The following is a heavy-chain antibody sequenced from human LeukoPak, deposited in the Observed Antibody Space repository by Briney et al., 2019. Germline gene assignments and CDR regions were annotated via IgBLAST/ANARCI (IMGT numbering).Heavy chain of an antibody. D-gene: IGHD2-15*01. V-gene: IGHV4-39*07. CDR1: GGSISSSSYY. J-gene: IGHJ4*02. Sequence: SETLSLTCTVSGGSISSSSYYWGWIRQPPGKGLEWIGSIYYSGSTYYNPSLKSRVTISLDTSKNQFSLKLRSVTAADTAVYYCARDRIGRVVVHKGPFDYWGQGTLVTVSS. CDR2: IYYSGST. CDR3: ARDRIGRVVVHKGPFDY.